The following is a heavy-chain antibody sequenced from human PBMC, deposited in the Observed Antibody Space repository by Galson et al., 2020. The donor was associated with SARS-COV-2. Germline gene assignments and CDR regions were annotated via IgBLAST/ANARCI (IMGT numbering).Heavy chain of an antibody. CDR3: AREDSCSSANYHGMDV. V-gene: IGHV3-7*03. CDR1: GFSLSSYW. Sequence: GGSLRLSCTASGFSLSSYWMSWVRQAPGKGLEWVANIKEDGSEKHYVDIVKGRFTISRDNAKNSLYLQMNSLRAEDTAVYHCAREDSCSSANYHGMDVWGQGTTVTVSS. CDR2: IKEDGSEK. J-gene: IGHJ6*02. D-gene: IGHD6-6*01.